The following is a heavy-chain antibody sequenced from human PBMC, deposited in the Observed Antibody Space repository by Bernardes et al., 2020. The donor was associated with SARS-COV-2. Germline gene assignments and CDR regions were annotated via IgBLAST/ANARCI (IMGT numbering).Heavy chain of an antibody. CDR3: ARDTSHKLELGDY. D-gene: IGHD1-7*01. J-gene: IGHJ4*02. V-gene: IGHV1-69*04. CDR2: IIPILGIA. Sequence: SVKVSCKASGGTFSSYTISWVRQAPGQGLEWMGRIIPILGIANYAQKFQGRVTITADKSTSTAYMELSSLRSEDTAVYYCARDTSHKLELGDYWGQGTLVTDSS. CDR1: GGTFSSYT.